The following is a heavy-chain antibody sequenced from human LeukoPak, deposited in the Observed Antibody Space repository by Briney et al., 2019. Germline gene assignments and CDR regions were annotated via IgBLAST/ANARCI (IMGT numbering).Heavy chain of an antibody. J-gene: IGHJ3*02. D-gene: IGHD3-10*01. CDR3: ARARGVIPVAFDI. Sequence: PSETLSLTCTVSGGSISSYYWSWIRQPPGKGLEWIGYIYYSGSTNYNPSLKSRVTISVVTSKNQFSLKLSSVTAADTAVYYCARARGVIPVAFDIWGQGTMVTVSS. CDR2: IYYSGST. CDR1: GGSISSYY. V-gene: IGHV4-59*01.